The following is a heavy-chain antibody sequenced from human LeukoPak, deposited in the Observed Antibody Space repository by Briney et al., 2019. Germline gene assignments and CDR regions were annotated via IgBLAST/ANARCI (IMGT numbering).Heavy chain of an antibody. Sequence: GGSLRLSCAASGFTFSSYLMSCVRQAPGKGLEWVANIKQDGSEKYYVDSVKGRFTISRDNAKNSLYLQMNSLRAEDTAVYYCARDRAVNYYYYGMDVWGQGTTVTVSS. CDR2: IKQDGSEK. J-gene: IGHJ6*02. CDR3: ARDRAVNYYYYGMDV. V-gene: IGHV3-7*01. CDR1: GFTFSSYL. D-gene: IGHD4-17*01.